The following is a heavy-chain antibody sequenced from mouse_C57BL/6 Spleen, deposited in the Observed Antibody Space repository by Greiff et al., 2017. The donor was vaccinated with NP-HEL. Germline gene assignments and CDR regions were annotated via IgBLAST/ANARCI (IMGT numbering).Heavy chain of an antibody. D-gene: IGHD2-4*01. CDR3: ARQDDYGFDY. CDR2: IYPSDSET. Sequence: VQLQQPGAELVRPGSSVKLSCKASGYTFTSYWMDWVKQRPGQGLEWIGNIYPSDSETHYNQKFKDKATLTVDKSSSTAYMQLRSLTSEDSAVYYCARQDDYGFDYWGQGTTLTVSS. CDR1: GYTFTSYW. V-gene: IGHV1-61*01. J-gene: IGHJ2*01.